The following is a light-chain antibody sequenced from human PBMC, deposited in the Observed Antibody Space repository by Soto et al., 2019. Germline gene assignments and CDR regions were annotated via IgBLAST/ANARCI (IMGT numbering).Light chain of an antibody. CDR3: SSYTGGRTHYV. CDR1: NRDVGSYNL. V-gene: IGLV2-14*01. J-gene: IGLJ1*01. Sequence: QSALTQPASVSGSPGQSITIACTGTNRDVGSYNLVSWYQQRPGEAPKLIISEVRNRPSGISYRFTGSKSGNTASLTISGLQAEDEADYYCSSYTGGRTHYVFGPGTKVTVL. CDR2: EVR.